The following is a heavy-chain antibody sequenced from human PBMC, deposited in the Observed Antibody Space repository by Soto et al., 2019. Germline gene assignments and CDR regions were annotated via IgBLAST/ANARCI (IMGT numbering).Heavy chain of an antibody. D-gene: IGHD6-19*01. CDR1: GFTFSSYA. CDR3: ARVYPAVAGPIVGRGADY. CDR2: ISYDGSNK. J-gene: IGHJ4*02. Sequence: QVQLVESGGGVVQPGRSLRLSCAASGFTFSSYAMHWVRQAPGKGLEWVAVISYDGSNKYYADSVKGRFPISRDNSKNSRYLQRNSVRAEDTAVYYCARVYPAVAGPIVGRGADYWGQGTRVTVSA. V-gene: IGHV3-30-3*01.